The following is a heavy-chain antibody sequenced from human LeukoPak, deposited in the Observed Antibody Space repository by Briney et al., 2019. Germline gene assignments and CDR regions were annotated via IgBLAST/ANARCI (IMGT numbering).Heavy chain of an antibody. CDR2: INPNTGDT. D-gene: IGHD1-26*01. CDR1: GYSFTGYY. V-gene: IGHV1-2*02. Sequence: ASVKLSCKASGYSFTGYYIHWVRQAPGQGLEWMGWINPNTGDTNYAQKFQGRVTMTRDTSISTAFMELSRLGSDDTAVYYCARDRLRVGAINYWGQGTLVTVSS. J-gene: IGHJ4*02. CDR3: ARDRLRVGAINY.